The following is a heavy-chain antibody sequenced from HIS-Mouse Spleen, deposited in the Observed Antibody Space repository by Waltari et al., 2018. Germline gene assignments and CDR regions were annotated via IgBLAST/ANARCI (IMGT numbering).Heavy chain of an antibody. J-gene: IGHJ1*01. V-gene: IGHV5-51*03. CDR3: ARLRYSSSWLEYFQH. D-gene: IGHD6-13*01. CDR1: GYSFTGSW. Sequence: EVQLVQSGAEVKKPGESLKISCTGSGYSFTGSWIGGLRQRPGKGLEWMGIIYPGDSDTRYSPSFQGQVTISADKSISTAYLQWSSLKASDTAMYYCARLRYSSSWLEYFQHWGQGTLVTVSS. CDR2: IYPGDSDT.